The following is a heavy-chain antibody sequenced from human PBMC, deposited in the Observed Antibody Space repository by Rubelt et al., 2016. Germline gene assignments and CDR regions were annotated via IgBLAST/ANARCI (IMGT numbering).Heavy chain of an antibody. Sequence: QLQLQESGPGLVKPSETLSLTCSVSGGSISSGTYYWGWIRQPPGKGLEWIGEIYRSGRTNYNPSLKSRVTISVDKSKNQFSLILSSVTAADTAVYYCARGPNSDGWLSFDYWGQGTLVTVSS. CDR1: GGSISSGTYY. J-gene: IGHJ4*02. D-gene: IGHD6-19*01. V-gene: IGHV4-39*07. CDR2: IYRSGRT. CDR3: ARGPNSDGWLSFDY.